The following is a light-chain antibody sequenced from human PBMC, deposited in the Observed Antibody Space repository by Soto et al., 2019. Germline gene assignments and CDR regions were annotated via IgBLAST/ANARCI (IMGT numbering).Light chain of an antibody. CDR1: SSDVGSYNF. CDR2: DVT. Sequence: QSVLTQPRSVSGSPGQSVTISCTGTSSDVGSYNFVSWYQQLPGKAPKLMIYDVTKRPSGVPDRFSGSKSGNTASLTISGLQAEDEADYYCSSHAGTYPGVFGGGTKLTVL. J-gene: IGLJ3*02. V-gene: IGLV2-11*01. CDR3: SSHAGTYPGV.